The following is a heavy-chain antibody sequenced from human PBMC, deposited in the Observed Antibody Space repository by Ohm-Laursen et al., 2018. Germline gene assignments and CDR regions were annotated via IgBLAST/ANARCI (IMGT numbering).Heavy chain of an antibody. CDR1: GASISSYY. J-gene: IGHJ4*02. D-gene: IGHD6-13*01. Sequence: GTLSLTCPVSGASISSYYWTWIRQPPGKGLEWIGEINHSGSTNYNPSLKSRITISVDTSRNQFSLKLSPVTAADTAVYYCARGNDTSSLDYWGQGTLVTVSS. CDR3: ARGNDTSSLDY. CDR2: INHSGST. V-gene: IGHV4-34*01.